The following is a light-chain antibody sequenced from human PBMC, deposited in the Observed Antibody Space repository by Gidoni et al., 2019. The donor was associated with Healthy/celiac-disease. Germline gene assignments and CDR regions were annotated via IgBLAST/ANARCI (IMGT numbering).Light chain of an antibody. V-gene: IGKV3-20*01. CDR3: QQYGSSPLT. CDR1: QIVSSSY. CDR2: GAS. J-gene: IGKJ4*01. Sequence: EIVLTQSPGTLSLSPGARTTLSCRASQIVSSSYLAWYQQKPGQAPRLLIYGASNRATGIPYRFSGSGSGTDFTLTISRLEPEDFAVYYCQQYGSSPLTFGGGTKVEIK.